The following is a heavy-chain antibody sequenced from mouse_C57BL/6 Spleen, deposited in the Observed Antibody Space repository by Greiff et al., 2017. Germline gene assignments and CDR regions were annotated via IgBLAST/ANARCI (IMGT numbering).Heavy chain of an antibody. CDR1: GYTFTSYW. V-gene: IGHV1-52*01. Sequence: QVQLQQPGAELVRPGSSVKLSCKASGYTFTSYWMHWVKQRPIQGLEWIGNIYPSDSETHYNQKFKDKATLTVDKSSSTAYMQLSSLTSEDSAVYYCARSGGNLFAYWGQGTLVTVSA. CDR2: IYPSDSET. J-gene: IGHJ3*01. CDR3: ARSGGNLFAY. D-gene: IGHD2-1*01.